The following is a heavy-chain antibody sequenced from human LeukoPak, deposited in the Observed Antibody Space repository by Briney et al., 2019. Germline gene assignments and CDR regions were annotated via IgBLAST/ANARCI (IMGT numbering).Heavy chain of an antibody. CDR1: GGTFSSYA. CDR2: IIPILGIA. V-gene: IGHV1-69*04. Sequence: ASVKVSCKASGGTFSSYAISWVRQAPGQGLEWMGRIIPILGIANYAQKFQGRVTITADKSTSTAYMELSSLRSEDTAVYYCARDSSSWYGATYYYYGMDVWGQGTTVTVSS. CDR3: ARDSSSWYGATYYYYGMDV. D-gene: IGHD6-13*01. J-gene: IGHJ6*02.